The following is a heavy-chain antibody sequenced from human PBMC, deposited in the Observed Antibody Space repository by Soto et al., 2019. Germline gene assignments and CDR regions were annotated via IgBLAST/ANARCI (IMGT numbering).Heavy chain of an antibody. V-gene: IGHV3-21*06. CDR2: ISSTTNYI. CDR1: GFTFTRYS. Sequence: LGGSLRLSCTASGFTFTRYSMNWVRQAPGKGLEWVSSISSTTNYIYYGDSMKGRFTISRDNAKNSLYLEMNSLRAEDTAVYYCARESEDLTSNFDYWGQGTLVTVSS. CDR3: ARESEDLTSNFDY. J-gene: IGHJ4*02.